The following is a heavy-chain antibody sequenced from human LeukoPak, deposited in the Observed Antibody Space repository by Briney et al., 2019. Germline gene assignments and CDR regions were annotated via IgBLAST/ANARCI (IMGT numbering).Heavy chain of an antibody. J-gene: IGHJ3*02. V-gene: IGHV4-39*01. CDR3: ASRDRGIVVVPAAIAFDI. D-gene: IGHD2-2*02. CDR1: GGSISSSSYY. Sequence: PSETLSLTCTVSGGSISSSSYYWGWIRRPPGKGLEWIGSIYYSGSTYYNPSLKSRVTISVDTSKNQFSLKLSSVTAADTAVYYCASRDRGIVVVPAAIAFDIWGQGTMVTVSS. CDR2: IYYSGST.